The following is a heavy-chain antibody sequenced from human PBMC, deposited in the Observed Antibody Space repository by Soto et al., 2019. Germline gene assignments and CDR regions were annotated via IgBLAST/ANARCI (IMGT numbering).Heavy chain of an antibody. J-gene: IGHJ4*02. Sequence: AASVKVSCKASGYTFTSYGISWVRQAPGQGLEWMGWISAYNGNTNYAQKLQGRVTMTTDTSTSTAYMELRSLRSDDTAVYYCARDRFEHYGGNHYDYWGQGTLVTVSS. CDR1: GYTFTSYG. CDR3: ARDRFEHYGGNHYDY. CDR2: ISAYNGNT. D-gene: IGHD4-17*01. V-gene: IGHV1-18*01.